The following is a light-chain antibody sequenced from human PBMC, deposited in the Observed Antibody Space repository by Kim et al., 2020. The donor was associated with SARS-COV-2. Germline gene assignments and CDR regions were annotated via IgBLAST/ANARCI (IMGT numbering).Light chain of an antibody. Sequence: APGETATLSCRASQTVSSNYLAWYQQKPGQAPRLLIYGASSRATGIPDRFSGSGSGTDFTLTISRLEPEDFAMYFCQQYGTSPLTFGGGTKVDIK. CDR3: QQYGTSPLT. V-gene: IGKV3-20*01. CDR2: GAS. J-gene: IGKJ4*01. CDR1: QTVSSNY.